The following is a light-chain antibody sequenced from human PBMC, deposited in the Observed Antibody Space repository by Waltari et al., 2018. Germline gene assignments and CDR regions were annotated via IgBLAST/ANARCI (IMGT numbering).Light chain of an antibody. CDR2: DVT. CDR3: SSYMDTTTLEL. V-gene: IGLV2-14*03. J-gene: IGLJ2*01. CDR1: SSDLGIFND. Sequence: QSALTQPASVSGSPGQSITISCTGTSSDLGIFNDVSWYKQHPGKAPKLIIYDVTNRPSGVSNRFSGSKSGNTASLTISGLQAEDEADYYCSSYMDTTTLELFGGGTSLTVL.